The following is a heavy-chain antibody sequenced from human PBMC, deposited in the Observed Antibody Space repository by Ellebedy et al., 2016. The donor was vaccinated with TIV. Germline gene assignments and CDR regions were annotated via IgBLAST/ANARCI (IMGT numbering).Heavy chain of an antibody. CDR1: GFTFSFYW. D-gene: IGHD1-1*01. Sequence: GESLKISCAGSGFTFSFYWMSWVRQAPGKGPEWVANINTDGSEKFYVDSVKGRFTISRDNAKNSLYLQMNSLRAEDTAVYYCARKTDTTGSGDYLGQGTLVTVSS. V-gene: IGHV3-7*03. J-gene: IGHJ4*02. CDR2: INTDGSEK. CDR3: ARKTDTTGSGDY.